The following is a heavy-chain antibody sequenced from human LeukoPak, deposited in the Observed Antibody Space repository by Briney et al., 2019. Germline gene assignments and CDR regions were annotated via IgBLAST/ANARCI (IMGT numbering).Heavy chain of an antibody. V-gene: IGHV3-48*02. CDR3: ARGQMATMDY. CDR1: GFTFSSYS. CDR2: ISSSSSTI. Sequence: GGSLRLSCAASGFTFSSYSMNWVRQAPGKGLEWVSYISSSSSTIYYADSVKGRFTISRDNAKNSLYLQMNSLRDGDTAVYYCARGQMATMDYWGQGTLVTVSS. J-gene: IGHJ4*02. D-gene: IGHD5-24*01.